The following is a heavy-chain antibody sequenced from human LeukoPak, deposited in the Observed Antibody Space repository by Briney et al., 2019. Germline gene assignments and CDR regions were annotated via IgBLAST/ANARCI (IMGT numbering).Heavy chain of an antibody. CDR2: IYTSGST. Sequence: SETLSLTCTVSGGSISSYYWSWIRQPAGKGLEWIGRIYTSGSTNYNPSLKSRVTMSVDTSKNQFSLKLSSVTAADTAVYYCAGGGTSSSGWYSYFDYWGQGTLVTVSS. J-gene: IGHJ4*02. CDR3: AGGGTSSSGWYSYFDY. V-gene: IGHV4-4*07. CDR1: GGSISSYY. D-gene: IGHD6-19*01.